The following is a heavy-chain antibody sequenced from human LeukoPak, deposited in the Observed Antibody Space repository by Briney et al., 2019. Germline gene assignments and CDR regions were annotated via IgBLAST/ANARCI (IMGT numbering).Heavy chain of an antibody. CDR3: VRETAYSFDC. J-gene: IGHJ4*02. V-gene: IGHV3-48*02. D-gene: IGHD1-14*01. CDR1: GFTFSGYS. Sequence: GGSLRLSCAASGFTFSGYSMTWVRQAPGKGLEWVSYISGSGTNIYNADSVKGRFTISRDNAKNSMYLQLHSLRDEDTAVYYCVRETAYSFDCWGQGTLVTVSS. CDR2: ISGSGTNI.